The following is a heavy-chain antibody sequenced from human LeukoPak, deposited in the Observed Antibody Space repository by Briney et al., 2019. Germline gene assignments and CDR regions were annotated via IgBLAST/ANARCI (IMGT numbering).Heavy chain of an antibody. D-gene: IGHD3-16*02. V-gene: IGHV3-23*01. Sequence: GGSLRLSCAASGFTFSSYVMSWVRQAPGKGLEWVSAISGSGGSTYYADSVKGRFTISRDNSKNTLYLQMNSLRAEDTAVYYCAKERLYSNYYYYMDVWGKGTTVTVSS. CDR3: AKERLYSNYYYYMDV. CDR2: ISGSGGST. J-gene: IGHJ6*03. CDR1: GFTFSSYV.